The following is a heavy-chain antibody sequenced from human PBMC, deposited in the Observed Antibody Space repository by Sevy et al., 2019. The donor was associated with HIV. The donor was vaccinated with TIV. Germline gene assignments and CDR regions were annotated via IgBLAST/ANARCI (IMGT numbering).Heavy chain of an antibody. CDR2: IIPMFGTA. CDR1: GRTFRSNA. D-gene: IGHD6-13*01. Sequence: ASVKVSCKSSGRTFRSNAISWVRQAPGQGIEWMGGIIPMFGTANYAQKFQGRVTITADESASTAYMELSSLRSDDTAIYYCARSISWYASFDYWGQGTLVTVSS. V-gene: IGHV1-69*13. CDR3: ARSISWYASFDY. J-gene: IGHJ4*02.